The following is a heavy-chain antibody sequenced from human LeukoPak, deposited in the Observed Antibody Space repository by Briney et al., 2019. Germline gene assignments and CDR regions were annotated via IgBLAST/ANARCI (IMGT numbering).Heavy chain of an antibody. J-gene: IGHJ4*02. CDR3: ARGRYSSRSGGYYFDF. D-gene: IGHD6-13*01. V-gene: IGHV3-53*01. CDR1: GFTVSSNY. CDR2: IYSGGST. Sequence: GGSLRLSCAASGFTVSSNYMSWDRQAPGKGLEWVSVIYSGGSTYYADSVKGRFTISRDNSKNTLYLQMNSLRAEDTAVYYCARGRYSSRSGGYYFDFWGQGTLVTVSS.